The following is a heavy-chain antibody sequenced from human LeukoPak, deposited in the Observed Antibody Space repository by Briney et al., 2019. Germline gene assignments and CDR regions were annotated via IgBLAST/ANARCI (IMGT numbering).Heavy chain of an antibody. V-gene: IGHV3-13*04. CDR2: INPAGDT. J-gene: IGHJ6*02. Sequence: GGSLRLSCAASGFTFSTYDMHWVRQAPGKGLEWVSGINPAGDTYYPGSVKGRFTISREDAKNSFYLQMDSLRAGDTAVYYCARGDCTGGSCSSMDVWGQGTTVTVSS. CDR3: ARGDCTGGSCSSMDV. CDR1: GFTFSTYD. D-gene: IGHD2-15*01.